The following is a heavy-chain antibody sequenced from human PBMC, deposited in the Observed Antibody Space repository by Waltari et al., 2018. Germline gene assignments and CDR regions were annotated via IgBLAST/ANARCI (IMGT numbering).Heavy chain of an antibody. CDR3: ARDRSIVAAGTLFDY. CDR2: IYTRGST. Sequence: QVQLQESGPGLVKPSETLSLTCTVSGGSISTYYWSWIRRPAGKGLEWIGRIYTRGSTNYNPSHKSRVTMSVETSKNQFSLKLSSVTAADTAVYYCARDRSIVAAGTLFDYWGQGTLVTVSS. CDR1: GGSISTYY. V-gene: IGHV4-4*07. J-gene: IGHJ4*02. D-gene: IGHD6-13*01.